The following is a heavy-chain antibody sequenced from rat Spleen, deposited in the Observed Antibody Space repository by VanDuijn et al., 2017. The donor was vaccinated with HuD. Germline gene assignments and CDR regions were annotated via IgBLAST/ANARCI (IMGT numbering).Heavy chain of an antibody. D-gene: IGHD2-5*01. J-gene: IGHJ2*01. CDR3: ARYRDTYGHVGIFDY. CDR1: VYSITSSYR. CDR2: INGAGST. Sequence: QLQESGPGLVKPSQSLSLTCSVTVYSITSSYRWNWIRKFPGNKLEWMGYINGAGSTNYNPSLKSRISITRDTSKNQFFLQVNSVTTEDTAIYYCARYRDTYGHVGIFDYWGQGVMVTVSS. V-gene: IGHV3-3*01.